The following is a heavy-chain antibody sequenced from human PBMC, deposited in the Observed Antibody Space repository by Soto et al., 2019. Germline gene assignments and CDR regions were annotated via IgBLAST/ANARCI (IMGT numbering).Heavy chain of an antibody. D-gene: IGHD3-10*01. CDR1: GYTFTSYG. J-gene: IGHJ6*02. CDR2: ISAYNGKK. Sequence: GAQVKVSCKASGYTFTSYGISWVRQAPGQGLEWMGWISAYNGKKNYAQKLQGRVTMTTDTSTSTAYMELRSLRSDDTAVYSCSRDPVRDKPPYGSVVYGMYVWCQGTTGSVSS. CDR3: SRDPVRDKPPYGSVVYGMYV. V-gene: IGHV1-18*01.